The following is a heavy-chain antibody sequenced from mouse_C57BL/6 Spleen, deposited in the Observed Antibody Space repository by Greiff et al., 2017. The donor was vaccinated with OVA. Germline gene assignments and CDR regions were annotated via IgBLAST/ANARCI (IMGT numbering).Heavy chain of an antibody. CDR1: GYTFTSYW. D-gene: IGHD1-1*01. V-gene: IGHV1-50*01. CDR3: ATITTVPYAMDY. J-gene: IGHJ4*01. Sequence: VQLQQSGAELVKPGASVKLSCKASGYTFTSYWMQWVKQRPGQGLEWIGEIDPSDSYTNYNQKFKGKATLTVDTSSSTAYMQLSSLTSEDSAVYYCATITTVPYAMDYWGQGTSVTVSS. CDR2: IDPSDSYT.